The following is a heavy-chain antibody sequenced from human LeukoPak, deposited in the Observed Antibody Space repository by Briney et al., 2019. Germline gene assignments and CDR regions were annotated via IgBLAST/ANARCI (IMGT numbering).Heavy chain of an antibody. Sequence: PGGSLRLSCAASGFTFSSYWMSWVRQAPGEGLEWVANIKQDGSEKYYVDSVKGRFTISRDNAKNSPYLQMNSLRAEDTAVYYCRGIQLWARTYAFDIWGQGTMVTVSS. J-gene: IGHJ3*02. CDR1: GFTFSSYW. CDR3: RGIQLWARTYAFDI. D-gene: IGHD5-18*01. V-gene: IGHV3-7*01. CDR2: IKQDGSEK.